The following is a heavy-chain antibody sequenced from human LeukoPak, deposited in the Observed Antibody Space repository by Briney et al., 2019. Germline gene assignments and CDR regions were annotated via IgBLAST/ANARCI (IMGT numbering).Heavy chain of an antibody. Sequence: GGSLRLSCAASGFTFSDYYMSWIRQAPGKGLEWVSYISSSGSTIYYADSVKGRFTISRDNAKNSLYLQMNSLRAEDTAVYYCAKDPHYYGSGTPTPVDYWGQGTLVTVSS. CDR1: GFTFSDYY. CDR2: ISSSGSTI. D-gene: IGHD3-10*01. J-gene: IGHJ4*02. CDR3: AKDPHYYGSGTPTPVDY. V-gene: IGHV3-11*04.